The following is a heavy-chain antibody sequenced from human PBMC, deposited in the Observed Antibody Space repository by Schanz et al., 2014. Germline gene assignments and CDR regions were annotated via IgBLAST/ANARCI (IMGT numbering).Heavy chain of an antibody. CDR1: GGSLKDLT. CDR3: ARALGRFDILTGSYNIRWLDP. D-gene: IGHD3-9*01. CDR2: IRPLVAEG. Sequence: QVQLVQSGSEVRKPGSSVRVSCKASGGSLKDLTISWVRQAPGQGLEWMGRIRPLVAEGHYAGKFKGRVSITAHISTDTSYMELSRLTPEDTAIYYCARALGRFDILTGSYNIRWLDPWGQGTLVTVSS. J-gene: IGHJ5*02. V-gene: IGHV1-69*08.